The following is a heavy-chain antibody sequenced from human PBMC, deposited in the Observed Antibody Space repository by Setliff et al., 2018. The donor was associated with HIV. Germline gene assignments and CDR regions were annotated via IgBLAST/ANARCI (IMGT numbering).Heavy chain of an antibody. D-gene: IGHD6-13*01. CDR2: VHREGDT. CDR1: GFSVSDNY. Sequence: LRLSCAASGFSVSDNYMSWVRQAPGKGLEWVSGVHREGDTHYADSVRGRFTVSRDSSKNTVYLQMTSLRPEDTAVYYCAGRRADAASFDYWGQGTLVTVSS. CDR3: AGRRADAASFDY. J-gene: IGHJ4*02. V-gene: IGHV3-66*02.